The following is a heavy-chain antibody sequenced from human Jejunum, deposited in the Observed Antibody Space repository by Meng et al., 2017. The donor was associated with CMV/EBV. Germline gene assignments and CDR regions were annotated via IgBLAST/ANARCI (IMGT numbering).Heavy chain of an antibody. D-gene: IGHD1-26*01. CDR2: ITKSSSNT. V-gene: IGHV3-21*01. Sequence: SCAASGFTFSSYSMNWVRQAPGKGLEWVSSITKSSSNTYDADSVKGRFTISRDNAKNSLYLQMNSLRAEDTAVYYCARDLWEGFDYWGQGTPVTVSS. CDR3: ARDLWEGFDY. CDR1: GFTFSSYS. J-gene: IGHJ4*02.